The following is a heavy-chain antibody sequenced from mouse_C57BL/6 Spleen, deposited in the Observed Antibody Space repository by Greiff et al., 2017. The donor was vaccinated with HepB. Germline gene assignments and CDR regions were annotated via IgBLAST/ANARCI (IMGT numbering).Heavy chain of an antibody. D-gene: IGHD2-5*01. CDR1: GFSLTSYA. CDR3: ASSNSNYGWFAY. CDR2: IWTGGGT. V-gene: IGHV2-9-1*01. J-gene: IGHJ3*01. Sequence: QVQLKESGPGLVAPSQSLSITCPVSGFSLTSYAISWVRQPPGKGLEWLGVIWTGGGTNYNSALKSRLSISKDNSKSQVFLKLNSLQTDDTARYYCASSNSNYGWFAYWGQGTLVTVSA.